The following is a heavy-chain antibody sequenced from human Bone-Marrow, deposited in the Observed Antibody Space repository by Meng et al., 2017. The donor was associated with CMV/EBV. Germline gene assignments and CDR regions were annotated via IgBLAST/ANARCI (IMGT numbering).Heavy chain of an antibody. CDR3: GYGSGSYQGY. J-gene: IGHJ4*02. V-gene: IGHV1-69*05. D-gene: IGHD3-10*01. CDR1: GGTFSSYA. Sequence: SVKVSCKASGGTFSSYAISWMRQAPGQGLEWMGGIFPIFGTANYAQKFQGRVTITTDESTSTAYMELSSLRSEDTAVYYCGYGSGSYQGYWGQGTLVTVSS. CDR2: IFPIFGTA.